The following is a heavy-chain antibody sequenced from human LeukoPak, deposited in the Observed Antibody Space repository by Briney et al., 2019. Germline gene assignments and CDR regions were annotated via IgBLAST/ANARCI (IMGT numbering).Heavy chain of an antibody. D-gene: IGHD4-17*01. J-gene: IGHJ4*02. CDR2: IWAGGST. CDR3: ARGPTLTTDY. Sequence: SETLSLTCTVSGGSVSSCTYYWSWIRQPPGKGLEWIGYIWAGGSTNFYPSLQSRVTMSVDTSQNQFSLKLSSVSAADTAVYYCARGPTLTTDYWGQGTLVTVSS. V-gene: IGHV4-61*01. CDR1: GGSVSSCTYY.